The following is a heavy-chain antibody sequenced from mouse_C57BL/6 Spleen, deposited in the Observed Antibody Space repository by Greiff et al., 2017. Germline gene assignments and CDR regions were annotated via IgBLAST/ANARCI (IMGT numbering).Heavy chain of an antibody. J-gene: IGHJ3*01. V-gene: IGHV14-4*01. Sequence: VQLQQSGAELVRPGASVKLSCTASGFNIKDDYMHWVKQRPEQGLEWIGWIDPENGDTEYASKFQGKATITADTSSNTAYLQLSSLTSEDTAVYYCSTLNWEFAYWGQGTLVTVAA. CDR1: GFNIKDDY. CDR2: IDPENGDT. D-gene: IGHD4-1*01. CDR3: STLNWEFAY.